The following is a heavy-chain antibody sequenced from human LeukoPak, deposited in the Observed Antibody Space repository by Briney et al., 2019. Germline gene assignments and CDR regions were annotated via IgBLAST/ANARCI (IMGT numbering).Heavy chain of an antibody. J-gene: IGHJ5*02. CDR3: ARVGSHSSGANWFDP. CDR1: GYTFTSYY. D-gene: IGHD3-22*01. V-gene: IGHV1-46*01. Sequence: ASVKVSCKASGYTFTSYYMHWVRQAPGQGLEWMGIINPSGGSTSYAQKFQGRVTMTRDTSTSTVYMELSSLRSEDTAVYYRARVGSHSSGANWFDPWGQGTLVTVSS. CDR2: INPSGGST.